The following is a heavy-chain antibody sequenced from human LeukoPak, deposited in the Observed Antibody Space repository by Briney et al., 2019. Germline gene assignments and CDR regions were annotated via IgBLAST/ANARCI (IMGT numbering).Heavy chain of an antibody. V-gene: IGHV4-59*08. CDR1: GGSISSYY. Sequence: SETPSLTCTVSGGSISSYYWSWIRQPPGKGLEWIGYIFYSGSTNYNPSLKSRVTISVDTSKNQFSLRLSSVTAADTAVYYCARHQSKRRVAPFDYWGQGTLVTVSS. CDR2: IFYSGST. D-gene: IGHD1-1*01. J-gene: IGHJ4*02. CDR3: ARHQSKRRVAPFDY.